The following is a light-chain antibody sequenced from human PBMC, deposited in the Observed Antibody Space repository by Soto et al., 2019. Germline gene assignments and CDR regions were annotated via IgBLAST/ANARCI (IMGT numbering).Light chain of an antibody. J-gene: IGKJ1*01. CDR2: KPS. CDR1: QTISSW. CDR3: QHYNSYSEA. V-gene: IGKV1-5*03. Sequence: DIQMTQSPSTLSGSVGDRVTITCRASQTISSWLAWYQQKPGKAPKLLIYKPSTLKSGVPSRFSGSGAGTEFTLTIGSLQTDDFATYYCQHYNSYSEAFGQGPKVELK.